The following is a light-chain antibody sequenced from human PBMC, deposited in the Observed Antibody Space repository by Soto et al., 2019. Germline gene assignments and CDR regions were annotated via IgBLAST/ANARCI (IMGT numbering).Light chain of an antibody. V-gene: IGLV2-14*01. CDR1: SSDIGGHTY. CDR2: NVS. Sequence: QSALTQPASVSGSPGQSITISCTGTSSDIGGHTYVSWFQQHPGKVPKVIIYNVSTRPSGISDRFSGSKSGNTASLTISGLQAEDEADYYCSSYAGGFVVFGGGTKLTVL. CDR3: SSYAGGFVV. J-gene: IGLJ2*01.